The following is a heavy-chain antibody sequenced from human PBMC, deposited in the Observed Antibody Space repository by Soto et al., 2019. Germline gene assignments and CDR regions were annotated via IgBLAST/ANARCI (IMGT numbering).Heavy chain of an antibody. V-gene: IGHV4-30-4*01. CDR3: ARTYYYDSSGYVLGY. Sequence: SETLSLTCTVSGGSISSGDYYWSWIRQPPGKGLEWIGYIYYSGSTYYNPSLKSRVTISVDTSKNQFSLKLSSVTAADTAVYYCARTYYYDSSGYVLGYWGQGTLVTVSS. D-gene: IGHD3-22*01. J-gene: IGHJ4*02. CDR1: GGSISSGDYY. CDR2: IYYSGST.